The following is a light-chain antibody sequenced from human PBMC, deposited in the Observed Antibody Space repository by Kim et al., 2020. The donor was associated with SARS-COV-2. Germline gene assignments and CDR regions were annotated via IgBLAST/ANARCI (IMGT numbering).Light chain of an antibody. Sequence: DIVMTQSPFSLPVTPGEPASISCRSSQSLLHSNGYNYLDWYLQKPGQSPQLLIYLGSNRASGVPDRFSGSGSGTDFTLKISRVEAEDVGVYYSMQALQTRITFGQGTRLEIK. CDR1: QSLLHSNGYNY. J-gene: IGKJ5*01. V-gene: IGKV2-28*01. CDR2: LGS. CDR3: MQALQTRIT.